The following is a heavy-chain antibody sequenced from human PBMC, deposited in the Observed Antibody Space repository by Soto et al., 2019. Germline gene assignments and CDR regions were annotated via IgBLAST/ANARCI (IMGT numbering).Heavy chain of an antibody. Sequence: GGSLRLSCAASGFTFSSYAMSWVRQAPGKGLEWVSAISGSGGSTYYADSVKGRFTISRDNSKNTLYLQMNSLRAEDTAVYYCAKDHGFCSGGSCARDAFDIWGQGTMVTVSS. D-gene: IGHD2-15*01. V-gene: IGHV3-23*01. CDR1: GFTFSSYA. CDR3: AKDHGFCSGGSCARDAFDI. CDR2: ISGSGGST. J-gene: IGHJ3*02.